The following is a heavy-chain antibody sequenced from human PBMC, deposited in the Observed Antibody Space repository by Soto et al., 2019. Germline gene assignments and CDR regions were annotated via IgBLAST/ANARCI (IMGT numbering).Heavy chain of an antibody. V-gene: IGHV3-30*18. J-gene: IGHJ4*02. CDR3: AKVGDYPNKQYYDFWSVHAGYFDY. CDR2: ISYDGSNK. CDR1: GFTFSSYG. Sequence: HPGGSLRLSCAASGFTFSSYGMHWVRQAPGKGLEWVAVISYDGSNKYYADSVKGRFTISRDNSKNTLYLQMNSLRAEDTAVYYCAKVGDYPNKQYYDFWSVHAGYFDYWGQGTLVTVSS. D-gene: IGHD3-3*01.